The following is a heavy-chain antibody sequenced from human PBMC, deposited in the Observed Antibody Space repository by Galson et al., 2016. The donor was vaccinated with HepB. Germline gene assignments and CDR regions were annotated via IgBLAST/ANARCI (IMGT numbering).Heavy chain of an antibody. CDR2: ISDSAGST. D-gene: IGHD1/OR15-1a*01. CDR3: AKGTTLQVHFGYFDH. CDR1: GFIFSNYA. J-gene: IGHJ4*02. Sequence: SLRLSCAASGFIFSNYAMSWVRQAPGKGLEWVSGISDSAGSTYFADSVKGRFTISRDNSKNTLYLQMNSLRVEDTAVYYCAKGTTLQVHFGYFDHWGQGTLGTVSS. V-gene: IGHV3-23*01.